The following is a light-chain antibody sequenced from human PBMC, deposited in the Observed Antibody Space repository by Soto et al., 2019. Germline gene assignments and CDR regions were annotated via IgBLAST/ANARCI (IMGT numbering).Light chain of an antibody. CDR1: QRANTN. CDR3: QQRSNWPST. CDR2: AAS. J-gene: IGKJ5*01. V-gene: IGKV3-11*01. Sequence: EILVTQSPATLSVSPGERATLSCRASQRANTNFAWYRQKPGQAPRLLIYAASSRATGIPDRFSGSGSGTDFTLTISSLEPEDFAAYYCQQRSNWPSTFGQGTRVEI.